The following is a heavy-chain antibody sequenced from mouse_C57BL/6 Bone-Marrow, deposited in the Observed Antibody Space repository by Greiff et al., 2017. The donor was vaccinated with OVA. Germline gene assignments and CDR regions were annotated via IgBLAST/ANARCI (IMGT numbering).Heavy chain of an antibody. V-gene: IGHV1-50*01. CDR2: IDPSDSYT. CDR1: GYTFTSYW. Sequence: QVQLQQSGAELVKPGASVKLSCKASGYTFTSYWMQWVKQRPGQGLEWIGEIDPSDSYTNYNQKFKGKATLTVDTSSSTAYMQLSSLTSEDSAVYYCARGEVGRYFDVWGTGTTVTVSS. CDR3: ARGEVGRYFDV. D-gene: IGHD4-1*01. J-gene: IGHJ1*03.